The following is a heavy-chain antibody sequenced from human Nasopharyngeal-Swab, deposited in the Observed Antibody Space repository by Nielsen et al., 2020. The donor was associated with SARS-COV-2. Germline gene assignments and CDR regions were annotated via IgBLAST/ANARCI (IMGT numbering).Heavy chain of an antibody. V-gene: IGHV3-7*01. CDR2: IKQDGSEK. D-gene: IGHD3-9*01. CDR3: ARVKVDYDILTGYRYYYGMDV. Sequence: GGSLRLSCAASGFTFSSYWMSWVRQAPGKGLEWVANIKQDGSEKYYVDSVKGRFTISRDNAKNSLYLQMNSLRAEDTAVYYCARVKVDYDILTGYRYYYGMDVWGQGTTFTVSS. J-gene: IGHJ6*02. CDR1: GFTFSSYW.